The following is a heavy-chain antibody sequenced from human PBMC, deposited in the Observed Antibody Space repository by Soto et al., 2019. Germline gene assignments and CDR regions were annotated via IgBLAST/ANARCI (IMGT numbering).Heavy chain of an antibody. CDR3: ARLSFVGSSSLSYYYFMDF. D-gene: IGHD6-6*01. CDR2: IYYSGST. CDR1: GGSISSYY. J-gene: IGHJ6*03. V-gene: IGHV4-59*08. Sequence: PSETLSLTCTVSGGSISSYYWSWIRQPPGKGLEWIGYIYYSGSTNYNPSLKSRVTISVDTSKNQFSLKLSSVTAADTAVYYCARLSFVGSSSLSYYYFMDFWGKGTTVTGSS.